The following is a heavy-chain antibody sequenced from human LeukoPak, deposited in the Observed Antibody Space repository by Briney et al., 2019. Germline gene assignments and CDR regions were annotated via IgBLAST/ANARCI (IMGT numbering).Heavy chain of an antibody. V-gene: IGHV1-2*02. J-gene: IGHJ4*02. CDR2: LNPNNGDT. D-gene: IGHD4-17*01. Sequence: ASVKVSCKASGYTFTGYYMHWVRQAPGQGLEWMGWLNPNNGDTKYAQRFQGRVTMTRDTSISTVYMELSSLTSDDTAVYYCARGSPLVKAEGMTTVTHDYWGQGTLVTVSS. CDR1: GYTFTGYY. CDR3: ARGSPLVKAEGMTTVTHDY.